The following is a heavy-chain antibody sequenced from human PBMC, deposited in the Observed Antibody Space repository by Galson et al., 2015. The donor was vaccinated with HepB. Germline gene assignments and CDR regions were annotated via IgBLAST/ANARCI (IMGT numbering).Heavy chain of an antibody. V-gene: IGHV3-49*03. CDR1: GFTFGDYA. CDR3: TRVSWSIALSFDY. CDR2: IRSKAYGGTT. D-gene: IGHD6-6*01. Sequence: SLRLSCAASGFTFGDYAVSWFRQAPGKGLEWVGFIRSKAYGGTTEYAASVKGRFTISRDDSKSIAYLQMNSLKTEDTAVYYCTRVSWSIALSFDYWGQGTLVTVSS. J-gene: IGHJ4*02.